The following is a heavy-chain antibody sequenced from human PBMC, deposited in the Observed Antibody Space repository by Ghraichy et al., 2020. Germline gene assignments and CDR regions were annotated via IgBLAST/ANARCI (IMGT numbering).Heavy chain of an antibody. CDR3: ARAALDGDTWYFDL. CDR1: GGSISSGGYS. CDR2: IYHSGST. J-gene: IGHJ2*01. D-gene: IGHD4-17*01. V-gene: IGHV4-30-2*01. Sequence: SETLSLTCAVSGGSISSGGYSWSWIRQPPGKGLEWIGYIYHSGSTYYNPSLKSRVTISVDRSKNQFSLKLSSVTAADTAVSYCARAALDGDTWYFDLWGRGTLVTVSS.